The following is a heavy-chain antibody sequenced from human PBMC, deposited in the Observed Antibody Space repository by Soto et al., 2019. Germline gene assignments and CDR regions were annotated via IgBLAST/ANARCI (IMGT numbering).Heavy chain of an antibody. V-gene: IGHV1-58*02. CDR1: GFTFTSSA. CDR2: IVVGSGNT. Sequence: ASVKVSCKASGFTFTSSAMQWVRQARGQRLEWIGWIVVGSGNTNYAQKFQERVTITSDMSTSTAYMELSSLRSEDTAVYYCAASSLYSGDIKSFDYWGQGTLVTVSS. J-gene: IGHJ4*02. D-gene: IGHD2-15*01. CDR3: AASSLYSGDIKSFDY.